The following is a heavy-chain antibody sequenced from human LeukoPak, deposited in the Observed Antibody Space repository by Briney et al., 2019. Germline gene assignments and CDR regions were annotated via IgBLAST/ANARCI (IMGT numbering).Heavy chain of an antibody. J-gene: IGHJ4*02. Sequence: PGGSLRLSCAASGFTFSSYWMHWVRQAPGKGLVWVSRINSDGSSTSYADSVKGRFTISRDNAKNTLYLQMNSLRAEDTAVYYCAREIITLGPGFDYWGQGTLVTVSS. V-gene: IGHV3-74*01. CDR1: GFTFSSYW. D-gene: IGHD1-20*01. CDR3: AREIITLGPGFDY. CDR2: INSDGSST.